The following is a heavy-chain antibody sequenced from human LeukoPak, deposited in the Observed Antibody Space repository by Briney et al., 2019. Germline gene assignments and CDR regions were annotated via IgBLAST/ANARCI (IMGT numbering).Heavy chain of an antibody. CDR3: GLSGNYYYYYMDV. CDR2: IIPIFGIP. J-gene: IGHJ6*03. D-gene: IGHD6-25*01. CDR1: GGTFRTFA. Sequence: SVKVSCKASGGTFRTFAISWVRQAPGQELEWMGGIIPIFGIPDSAQKFQGRLTITADESTTTAYMELSSLRSDDTAIYYCGLSGNYYYYYMDVWGKGTTVTISS. V-gene: IGHV1-69*13.